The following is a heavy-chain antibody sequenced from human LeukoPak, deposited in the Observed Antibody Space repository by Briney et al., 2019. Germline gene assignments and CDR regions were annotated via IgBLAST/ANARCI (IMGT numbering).Heavy chain of an antibody. J-gene: IGHJ4*02. D-gene: IGHD3-9*01. CDR3: ARAPLRYFDY. V-gene: IGHV3-48*03. CDR1: GFTFSSYE. Sequence: GGSLRLSCAASGFTFSSYEMNWVRQAPGKGLEWVSYISSSGSTIYYADSVKGRFTISRDNAKNSLYLKMNSLRAEDTAVYYCARAPLRYFDYWGQGTLVTVSS. CDR2: ISSSGSTI.